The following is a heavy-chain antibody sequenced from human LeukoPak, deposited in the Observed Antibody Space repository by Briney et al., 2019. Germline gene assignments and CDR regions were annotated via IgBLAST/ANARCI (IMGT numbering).Heavy chain of an antibody. CDR2: ISSSSSII. D-gene: IGHD2-21*02. J-gene: IGHJ4*02. CDR1: VFTFSSYS. Sequence: GGSLRLSCAASVFTFSSYSMNWVRQAPGKGLEWLSYISSSSSIIYYADSVKGRFTISRDNAKNSLYLQMNSLRDEDTAVYYCAKSDTYRFDYWGQGTLVTVSS. CDR3: AKSDTYRFDY. V-gene: IGHV3-48*02.